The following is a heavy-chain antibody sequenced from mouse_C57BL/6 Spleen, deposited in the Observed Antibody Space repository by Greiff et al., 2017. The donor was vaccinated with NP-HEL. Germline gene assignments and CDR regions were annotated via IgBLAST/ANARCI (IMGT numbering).Heavy chain of an antibody. CDR2: IDPETGGT. V-gene: IGHV1-15*01. Sequence: QVQLQQSGAELVRPGASVTLSCKASGYTFTDYEMHWVKQTPVHGLEWIGAIDPETGGTAYNQKFKGKAILTADKSSSTAYMELRSLTSEDSAVYYCTRWGTTVVPNWYFDVWGTGTTVTVSS. D-gene: IGHD1-1*01. CDR3: TRWGTTVVPNWYFDV. CDR1: GYTFTDYE. J-gene: IGHJ1*03.